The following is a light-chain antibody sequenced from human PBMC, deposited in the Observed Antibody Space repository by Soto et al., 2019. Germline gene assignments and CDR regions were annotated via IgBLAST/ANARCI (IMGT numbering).Light chain of an antibody. J-gene: IGKJ2*01. CDR2: GAS. V-gene: IGKV3-20*01. CDR1: QSVSSSY. Sequence: EIVLTQSPGTLSLSPGERATLYCRASQSVSSSYVAWYQQKPGQAPRLLIYGASSRATGIPDRFSGSGSGTDFTLTISRLEPEDFAVYYCQQYGSSPVYTFGQGTKLEIK. CDR3: QQYGSSPVYT.